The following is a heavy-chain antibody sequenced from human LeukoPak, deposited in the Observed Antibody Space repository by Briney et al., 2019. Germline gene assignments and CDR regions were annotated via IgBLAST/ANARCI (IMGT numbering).Heavy chain of an antibody. CDR1: GGSISSYY. Sequence: SSETLSLTCTVSGGSISSYYWNWIRQPPGKGLEWIGYIYYSGTTNYNPSLKSRVTISVDTSKNQFSLKLSSVTAADTAVYYCASELRYFDWLLFGGRGNWGQGTLVTVSS. D-gene: IGHD3-9*01. J-gene: IGHJ4*02. V-gene: IGHV4-59*08. CDR3: ASELRYFDWLLFGGRGN. CDR2: IYYSGTT.